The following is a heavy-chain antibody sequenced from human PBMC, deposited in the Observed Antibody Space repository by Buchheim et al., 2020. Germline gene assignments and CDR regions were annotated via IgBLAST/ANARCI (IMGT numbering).Heavy chain of an antibody. J-gene: IGHJ4*02. CDR3: ARGATPQDGSGTSMYYFDY. D-gene: IGHD1-26*01. Sequence: QVQLQESGPGLVKPSGTLSLTCAVSGGSISSNNWWGWVRQPPGKGLEWIWEIYQSGSTNHNSSLKSRVTITVDKSKNHLSLELSSVTAADTAVYYCARGATPQDGSGTSMYYFDYWGQGTL. V-gene: IGHV4-4*02. CDR2: IYQSGST. CDR1: GGSISSNNW.